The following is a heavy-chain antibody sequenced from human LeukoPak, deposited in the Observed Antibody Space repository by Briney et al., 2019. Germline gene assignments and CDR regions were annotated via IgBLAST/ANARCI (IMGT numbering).Heavy chain of an antibody. CDR3: AGDYIWGRLF. D-gene: IGHD3-16*01. V-gene: IGHV3-74*01. Sequence: RGSLRLSCVGSGFSLSDYWMHWVRQTPGKGLMWVSRITSDGSTTWYADSVKGRFTVSRDNAKNTLFLEMNSLRDEDTAVYYCAGDYIWGRLFWGQGTLVTVSS. CDR2: ITSDGSTT. J-gene: IGHJ4*01. CDR1: GFSLSDYW.